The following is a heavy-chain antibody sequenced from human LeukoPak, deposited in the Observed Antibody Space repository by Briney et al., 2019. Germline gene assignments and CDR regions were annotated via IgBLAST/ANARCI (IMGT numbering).Heavy chain of an antibody. CDR3: ARDYYYDSSGYYEYYFDY. J-gene: IGHJ4*02. V-gene: IGHV1-69*04. CDR2: IIPILGIA. Sequence: VASVKVSCKASGGTFSSYAISWVRQALGQGLGWRGRIIPILGIANYAQKFQGRVTITADKSTSTAYMELSSLRSEDTAVYYCARDYYYDSSGYYEYYFDYWGQGTLVTVSS. CDR1: GGTFSSYA. D-gene: IGHD3-22*01.